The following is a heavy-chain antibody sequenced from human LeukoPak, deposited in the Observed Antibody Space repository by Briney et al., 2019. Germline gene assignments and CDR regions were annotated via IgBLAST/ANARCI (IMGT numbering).Heavy chain of an antibody. CDR3: ARGKYDFWSGYSPRRYYGMDV. CDR1: GGSFSGYY. J-gene: IGHJ6*02. Sequence: SETLSLTCAVYGGSFSGYYWSWIRQPPGKGLEWIGEINHSGSTNYNPSLKSRVTISVDTSKNQFSLKLSSVTAADTAVYYYARGKYDFWSGYSPRRYYGMDVWGQGTTVTVSS. V-gene: IGHV4-34*01. CDR2: INHSGST. D-gene: IGHD3-3*01.